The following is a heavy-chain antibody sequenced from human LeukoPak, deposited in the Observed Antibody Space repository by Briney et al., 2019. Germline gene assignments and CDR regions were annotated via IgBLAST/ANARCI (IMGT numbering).Heavy chain of an antibody. CDR3: ARETEVPGGRSWDF. CDR2: IHPSGTT. CDR1: GGSISSYY. J-gene: IGHJ4*02. V-gene: IGHV4-4*07. D-gene: IGHD6-19*01. Sequence: SETLSLTCTVSGGSISSYYWTWIRQPAGKGPEWIGRIHPSGTTNHNPSLKSRVIMSLDMSNNQFSLKVRSVTAADTAVYYCARETEVPGGRSWDFWGQGTLVTVSS.